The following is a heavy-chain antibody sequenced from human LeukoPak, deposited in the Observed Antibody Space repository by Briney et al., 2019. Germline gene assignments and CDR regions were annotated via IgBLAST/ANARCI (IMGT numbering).Heavy chain of an antibody. J-gene: IGHJ3*02. CDR2: IDPKTGGS. V-gene: IGHV1-2*02. CDR1: GYTFTAYF. CDR3: ARGPATSAFDI. Sequence: GASVKDSCKSSGYTFTAYFLHSMRQAPGQGLEWMADIDPKTGGSHYAQKFRGRVTLSRDTSISTVYMELSSLTSGDTAVYYCARGPATSAFDIWGQGTMVTVSS.